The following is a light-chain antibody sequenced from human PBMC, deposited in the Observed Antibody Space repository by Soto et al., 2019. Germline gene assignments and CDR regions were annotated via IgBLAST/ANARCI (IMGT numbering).Light chain of an antibody. V-gene: IGLV2-18*02. CDR1: SSDIGYHNR. Sequence: ALTQPPSVSGSPGQSVTISCTGTSSDIGYHNRVSWYQQPPGTAPKLMIYEVSTRYSGVPDRFSGSKSGNTASLTISGLQAEDEADYYCSSFASSATLVFGGGTKVTVL. CDR3: SSFASSATLV. CDR2: EVS. J-gene: IGLJ3*02.